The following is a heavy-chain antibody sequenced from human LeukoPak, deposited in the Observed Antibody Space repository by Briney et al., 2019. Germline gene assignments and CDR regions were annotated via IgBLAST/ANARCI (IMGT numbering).Heavy chain of an antibody. CDR2: INPSGGST. CDR3: ARGSNYYGSGKYNWFDP. CDR1: GYTFTGYY. D-gene: IGHD3-10*01. J-gene: IGHJ5*02. V-gene: IGHV1-46*01. Sequence: ASVKVSCKASGYTFTGYYMHWVRQAPGQGLEWMGIINPSGGSTSYAQKFQGRVTMTRDMSTSTVYMELSSLRSEDTAVYYCARGSNYYGSGKYNWFDPWGQGTLVTVSS.